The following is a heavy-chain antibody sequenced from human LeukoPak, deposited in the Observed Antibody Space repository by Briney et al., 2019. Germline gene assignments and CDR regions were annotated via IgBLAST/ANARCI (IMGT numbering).Heavy chain of an antibody. J-gene: IGHJ4*02. CDR3: ATHIFSELRYFDWSTNE. V-gene: IGHV3-7*01. CDR1: GFTVSSNY. Sequence: AGGSLRLSCAASGFTVSSNYMSWVRQAPGKGLEWVANIKQDGSEKYYVDSVKGRFTISRDNAKKSLYLQMNSLRAEDTAVYYCATHIFSELRYFDWSTNEWGQGTLVTVSS. CDR2: IKQDGSEK. D-gene: IGHD3-9*01.